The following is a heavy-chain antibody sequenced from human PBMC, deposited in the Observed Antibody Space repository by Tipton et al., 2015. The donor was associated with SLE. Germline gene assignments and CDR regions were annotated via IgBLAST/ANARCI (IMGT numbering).Heavy chain of an antibody. Sequence: SLRLSCAASGFTFRSYWMSWVRQAPGKGLEWVANIKQDGSEKYYVDSVRGRFTVSRDNAKNSLSLQMNSLRAEDTAVYYCARDPPPVLLRRGHGMDVWGQGTTVTVSS. V-gene: IGHV3-7*01. D-gene: IGHD3-10*01. J-gene: IGHJ6*02. CDR1: GFTFRSYW. CDR3: ARDPPPVLLRRGHGMDV. CDR2: IKQDGSEK.